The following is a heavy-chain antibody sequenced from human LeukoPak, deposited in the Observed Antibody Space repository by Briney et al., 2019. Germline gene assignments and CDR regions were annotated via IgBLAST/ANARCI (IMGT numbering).Heavy chain of an antibody. V-gene: IGHV4-31*03. Sequence: PSETLSLTCTVSGGSISSGGYYWSWIRQQPGKGLEWIGYIYYSGSTYYNPSLKSRVTISVDTSKNQFSLKLSSVTAADTAVYYCARDRVGVGGYSGYAYYYYGMDVWGQGTTVTVSS. D-gene: IGHD5-12*01. CDR2: IYYSGST. CDR3: ARDRVGVGGYSGYAYYYYGMDV. CDR1: GGSISSGGYY. J-gene: IGHJ6*02.